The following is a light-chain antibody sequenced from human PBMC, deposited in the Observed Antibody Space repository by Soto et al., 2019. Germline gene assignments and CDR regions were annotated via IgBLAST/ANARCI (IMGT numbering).Light chain of an antibody. CDR2: RAS. V-gene: IGKV3-20*01. CDR3: HQFGSSPLDT. CDR1: QTISSSF. Sequence: EIVLTQSPGTLSLSPGERATLSCRASQTISSSFLAWYQQKPGQAPRLLIYRASRRAPGIPDRFSGSGSWTDFTRSISRLVPEDFAVYYCHQFGSSPLDTFGPGTKVEIK. J-gene: IGKJ3*01.